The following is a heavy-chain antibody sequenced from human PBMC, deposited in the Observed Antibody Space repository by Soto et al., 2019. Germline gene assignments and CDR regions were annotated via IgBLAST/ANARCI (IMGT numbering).Heavy chain of an antibody. Sequence: PSEALSLTCTVSGGSISRSTYHWAWIRQAPGKGLEWIASIYYTGTTYYSPSLKSRVTISVDTSKNHFSLKLSSVTAADTAVYYCARGVKEATFPRVYRYFDYWGQGTLVTVSS. V-gene: IGHV4-39*02. CDR3: ARGVKEATFPRVYRYFDY. J-gene: IGHJ4*02. D-gene: IGHD3-16*01. CDR2: IYYTGTT. CDR1: GGSISRSTYH.